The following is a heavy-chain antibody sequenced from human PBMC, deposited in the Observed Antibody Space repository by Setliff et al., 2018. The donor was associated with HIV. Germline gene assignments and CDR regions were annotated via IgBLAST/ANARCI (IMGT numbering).Heavy chain of an antibody. J-gene: IGHJ4*02. CDR1: GASISSGSYY. Sequence: PSETLSLTCTVSGASISSGSYYWSWVRQPAGKGLEWIGRIYTSGSTNYNPSLKSRVTMSVDTSKNQFSLKLSSVTAADTAVYYCARDRAVPWGGSSSPFDYWGQGTLVTVSS. CDR2: IYTSGST. CDR3: ARDRAVPWGGSSSPFDY. V-gene: IGHV4-61*02. D-gene: IGHD6-6*01.